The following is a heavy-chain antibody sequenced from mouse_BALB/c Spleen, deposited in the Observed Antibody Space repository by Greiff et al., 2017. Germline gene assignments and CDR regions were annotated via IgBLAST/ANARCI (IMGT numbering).Heavy chain of an antibody. CDR3: ARSGLRRFDY. J-gene: IGHJ2*01. V-gene: IGHV1-7*01. D-gene: IGHD2-4*01. Sequence: VHLVESGAELAKPGASVKMSCKASGYTFTSYWMHWVKQRPGQGLEWIGYINPSTGYTEYNQKFKDKATLTADKSSSTAYMQLSSLTSEDSAVYYCARSGLRRFDYWGQGTTLTVSS. CDR2: INPSTGYT. CDR1: GYTFTSYW.